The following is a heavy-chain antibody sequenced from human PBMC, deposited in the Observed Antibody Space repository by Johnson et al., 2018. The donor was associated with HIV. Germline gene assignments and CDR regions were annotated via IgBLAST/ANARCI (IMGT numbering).Heavy chain of an antibody. J-gene: IGHJ3*02. D-gene: IGHD3-22*01. CDR3: ARVGDRAMIVGGTDAFDI. Sequence: VQLVESGGGVVQPGGSLRLSCAASGFTFSNSGMHWVRQAPGKGLAWVSGINWNSGSTGYADSVKGRFTISRDNAKNSLDLQMNSLRAEDTALYYCARVGDRAMIVGGTDAFDIWGQGTMVTVSS. CDR1: GFTFSNSG. V-gene: IGHV3-20*04. CDR2: INWNSGST.